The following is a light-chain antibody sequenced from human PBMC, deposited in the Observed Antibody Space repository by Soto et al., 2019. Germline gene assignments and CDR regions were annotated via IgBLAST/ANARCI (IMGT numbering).Light chain of an antibody. J-gene: IGLJ2*01. CDR1: SSDVGSYNR. Sequence: QSALTQPPSVSGSPGQSVTISCTGTSSDVGSYNRLSWYQQPPGTAPKLIMYEVNTRPSGVPDRFSGSKSGSTASLTISGLQAEDEADYYCSSYTTTSTVLFGGGTKLTVL. CDR3: SSYTTTSTVL. CDR2: EVN. V-gene: IGLV2-18*02.